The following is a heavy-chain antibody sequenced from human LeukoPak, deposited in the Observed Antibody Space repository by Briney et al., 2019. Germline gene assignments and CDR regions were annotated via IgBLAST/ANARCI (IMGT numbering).Heavy chain of an antibody. Sequence: SETLSLTCTVSGGSISSSSYYWGWIRQPPGKGLEWIGSIYHSGSTYYNPSLKSRVIISVDTSKNQFSLKLNSVTAADTAVYYCARLYVWGSYRMDVWGKGTTVTV. D-gene: IGHD3-16*02. CDR2: IYHSGST. J-gene: IGHJ6*03. CDR1: GGSISSSSYY. CDR3: ARLYVWGSYRMDV. V-gene: IGHV4-39*07.